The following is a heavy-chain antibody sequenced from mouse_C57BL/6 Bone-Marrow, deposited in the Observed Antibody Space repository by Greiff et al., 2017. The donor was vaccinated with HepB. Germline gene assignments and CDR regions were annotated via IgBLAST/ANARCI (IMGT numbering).Heavy chain of an antibody. CDR2: IRNKANNHAT. CDR3: TRDYDYDGSHFDY. CDR1: GFTFSDAW. D-gene: IGHD2-4*01. Sequence: EVQGVESGGGLVQPGGSMKLSCAASGFTFSDAWMDWVRQSPGKGLEWVAEIRNKANNHATYYAESVKGRFTISRDDSKSSVYLQMNSLRAEDTGIYYCTRDYDYDGSHFDYWGQGTTLTVSS. J-gene: IGHJ2*01. V-gene: IGHV6-6*01.